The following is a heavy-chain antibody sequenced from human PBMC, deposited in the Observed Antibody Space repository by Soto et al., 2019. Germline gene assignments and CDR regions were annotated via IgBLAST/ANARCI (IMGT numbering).Heavy chain of an antibody. Sequence: SETLSLTCTVSGGSISSYFWSWIRQPPGKGLEWIGYIYYSGSTNYNPSLKGRVTISVDTSKNQFSLNLSSVTAADTAMYYCARHVKAVGVDTQNIYYYMDVWGKRTTVPVSS. CDR2: IYYSGST. CDR3: ARHVKAVGVDTQNIYYYMDV. CDR1: GGSISSYF. V-gene: IGHV4-59*08. D-gene: IGHD2-2*01. J-gene: IGHJ6*03.